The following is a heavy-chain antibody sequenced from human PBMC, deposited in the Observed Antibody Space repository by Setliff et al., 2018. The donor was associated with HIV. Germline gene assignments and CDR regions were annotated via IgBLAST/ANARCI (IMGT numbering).Heavy chain of an antibody. J-gene: IGHJ5*02. CDR2: IYYSGST. CDR3: ARYRYYYDSSGYGRWFDP. V-gene: IGHV4-34*01. Sequence: SLTCAVYGGSFNGYYWGWIRQPPGKGLEWIGNIYYSGSTYYNPSLKSRVTISVDTSENQFSLRLNSVTAADTAVYYCARYRYYYDSSGYGRWFDPWGQGTLVTVSS. CDR1: GGSFNGYY. D-gene: IGHD3-22*01.